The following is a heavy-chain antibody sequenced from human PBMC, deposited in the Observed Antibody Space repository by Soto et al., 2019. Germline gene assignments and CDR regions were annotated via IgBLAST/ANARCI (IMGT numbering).Heavy chain of an antibody. Sequence: ASVKVSCKASGYTFTSYYMDWVRQAPGQGLEWMGIINPSGGSTSYAQKFQGRVTMTRDTSTSTVYMELSSLRSEDTAVYYCARDGVDTAMVTDPYYYYGMDVWGQGTTVTVSS. D-gene: IGHD5-18*01. CDR3: ARDGVDTAMVTDPYYYYGMDV. CDR2: INPSGGST. J-gene: IGHJ6*02. V-gene: IGHV1-46*01. CDR1: GYTFTSYY.